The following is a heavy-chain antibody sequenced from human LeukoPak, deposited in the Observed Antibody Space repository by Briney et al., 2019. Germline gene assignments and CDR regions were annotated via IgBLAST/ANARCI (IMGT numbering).Heavy chain of an antibody. Sequence: GGSLRLSCLASGFGLSKAWMNWVRQAQGKGLEGVGRIKTASEGGTTDYGAPVKGRFSISRDDSKMRVSLQMNSLKIEDTAVYYCAAGLGKTDSGSWGPGTLVTVSS. D-gene: IGHD7-27*01. V-gene: IGHV3-15*01. CDR1: GFGLSKAW. CDR3: AAGLGKTDSGS. CDR2: IKTASEGGTT. J-gene: IGHJ4*02.